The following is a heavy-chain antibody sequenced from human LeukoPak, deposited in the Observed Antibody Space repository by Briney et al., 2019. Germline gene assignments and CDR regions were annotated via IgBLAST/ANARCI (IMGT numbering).Heavy chain of an antibody. Sequence: SGTLSLTCTVSGGSISSYYWSWIRQPPGKGLEWIGYIYYSGSTYYNPSLKSRVTISVDTSKNQFSLKLSSVTAADTAVYYCARDRSTGYSYGNNYFDYWGQGTLVTVSS. CDR1: GGSISSYY. V-gene: IGHV4-59*12. J-gene: IGHJ4*02. CDR3: ARDRSTGYSYGNNYFDY. D-gene: IGHD5-18*01. CDR2: IYYSGST.